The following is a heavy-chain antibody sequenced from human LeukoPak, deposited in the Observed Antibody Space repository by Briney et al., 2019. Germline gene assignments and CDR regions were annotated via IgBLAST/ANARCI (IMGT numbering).Heavy chain of an antibody. CDR2: INHSGST. D-gene: IGHD6-19*01. J-gene: IGHJ4*02. Sequence: SETLSLTCTVSGGSINNYYWSWIRQPPGKGLEWIGEINHSGSTNYNPSLKSRVTISVDTSKNQFSLKLSSVTAADTAVYYCAREGWYYLDYWGQGTLVTVSS. V-gene: IGHV4-34*01. CDR1: GGSINNYY. CDR3: AREGWYYLDY.